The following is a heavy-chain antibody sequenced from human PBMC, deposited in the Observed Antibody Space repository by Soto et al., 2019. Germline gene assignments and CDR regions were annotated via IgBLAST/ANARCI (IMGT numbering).Heavy chain of an antibody. V-gene: IGHV1-3*01. CDR3: ARVYYDFWSGSVHDAFDI. J-gene: IGHJ3*02. D-gene: IGHD3-3*01. CDR1: GYTFTSYA. CDR2: INAGNGNT. Sequence: ASVKVSCKASGYTFTSYAMHWVRQAPGQRLEWMGWINAGNGNTKYSQKFQGRVTITRDTSASTAYMELSSLRSEDTAVYYCARVYYDFWSGSVHDAFDIWGQGTMVT.